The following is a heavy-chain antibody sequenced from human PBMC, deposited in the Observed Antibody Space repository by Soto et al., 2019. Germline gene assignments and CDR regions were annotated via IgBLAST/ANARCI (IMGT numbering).Heavy chain of an antibody. CDR1: GFTFSSYA. CDR2: ISGSGGST. D-gene: IGHD3-22*01. J-gene: IGHJ3*01. CDR3: AKDWDMITTYYDSSGYPPAV. V-gene: IGHV3-23*01. Sequence: PGGSLRLSCAASGFTFSSYAMSWVRQAPGKGLEWVSAISGSGGSTYYADSVKGRFTISRDNSKNTLYLQMNSLRAEDTAVYYCAKDWDMITTYYDSSGYPPAVWGQGTMVTVPS.